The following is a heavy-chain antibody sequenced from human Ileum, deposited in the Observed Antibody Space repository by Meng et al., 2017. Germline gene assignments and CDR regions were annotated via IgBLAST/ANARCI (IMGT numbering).Heavy chain of an antibody. Sequence: QVGRRTSGPGRLELSGTPSLSCVVPGDSIRSSNWSNWGRQPPGKGLEWIGEIFHTGRTNYNPSRKSLVTISADKSKNQFSLNLSSVTAADTAVYYCATNKNKKIDYWGQGTLVTVSS. CDR1: GDSIRSSNW. V-gene: IGHV4-4*02. CDR3: ATNKNKKIDY. CDR2: IFHTGRT. J-gene: IGHJ4*02. D-gene: IGHD2/OR15-2a*01.